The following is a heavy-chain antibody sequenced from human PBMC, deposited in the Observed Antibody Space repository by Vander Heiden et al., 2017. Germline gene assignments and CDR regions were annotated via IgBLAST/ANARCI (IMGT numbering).Heavy chain of an antibody. CDR2: IWYDGSNK. CDR1: GFTFSSYG. V-gene: IGHV3-33*01. D-gene: IGHD2-8*01. Sequence: QVQLVESGGGVVQPGRSLRLSCAASGFTFSSYGMHWVRQAPGKGLEWVAVIWYDGSNKYYADSVKGRFTISRDNSKNTLYLQMNSLRAEDTAVYYCARDGCFGYCTNGVCPPCMDVWGQGTTVTVSS. J-gene: IGHJ6*02. CDR3: ARDGCFGYCTNGVCPPCMDV.